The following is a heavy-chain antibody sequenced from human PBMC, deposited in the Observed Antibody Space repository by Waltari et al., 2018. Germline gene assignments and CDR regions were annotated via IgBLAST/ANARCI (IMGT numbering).Heavy chain of an antibody. D-gene: IGHD3-16*01. V-gene: IGHV4-34*01. CDR2: INHSGST. CDR3: ARRRGYDYPLDY. CDR1: GGSFSGYY. J-gene: IGHJ4*02. Sequence: QVQLQQWGAGLLKPSETLSLTCAVYGGSFSGYYWSWIRQPPGKGLEWIGEINHSGSTNYNPSLKSRVTISVDTSKNQFSLKLSSVTAADTAVYYCARRRGYDYPLDYWGQGTLVTVSS.